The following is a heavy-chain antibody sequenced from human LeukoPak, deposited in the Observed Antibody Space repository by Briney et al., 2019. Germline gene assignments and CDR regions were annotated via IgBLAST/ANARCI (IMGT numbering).Heavy chain of an antibody. Sequence: PSETLSLTCTVSGGSISSNSHYWGWIRQPPGKGLEWIGSIFYSGSTYYNPSLKSRVTISVDTSKNQFSLKLSSVTAADTAVYYCAREASVDYWGQGTLVTVSS. CDR1: GGSISSNSHY. J-gene: IGHJ4*02. V-gene: IGHV4-39*07. CDR3: AREASVDY. CDR2: IFYSGST.